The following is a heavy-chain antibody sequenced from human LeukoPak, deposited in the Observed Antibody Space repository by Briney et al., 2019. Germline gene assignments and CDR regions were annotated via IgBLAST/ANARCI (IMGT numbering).Heavy chain of an antibody. CDR1: GFAFSSYA. CDR3: ARDLGYCSGGSCHGGIHDY. CDR2: ISYDGSNK. V-gene: IGHV3-30-3*01. Sequence: GRSLRLSCAASGFAFSSYAMHWVRQAPGKGLEWVAVISYDGSNKYYADSVKGRFTISRDNSKNTLYLQMNSLRAEDTAVYYCARDLGYCSGGSCHGGIHDYWGQGTLVTVSS. D-gene: IGHD2-15*01. J-gene: IGHJ4*02.